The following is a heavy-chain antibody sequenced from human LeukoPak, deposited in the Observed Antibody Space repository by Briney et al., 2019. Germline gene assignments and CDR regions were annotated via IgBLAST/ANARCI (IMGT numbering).Heavy chain of an antibody. CDR3: TRVGQSYSTSGQALDH. CDR2: ISSSGSTI. CDR1: GFTFSDYY. V-gene: IGHV3-11*04. Sequence: GGSLRLSCAASGFTFSDYYMSWIRQAPGKRLEWVSYISSSGSTIYYADSVKGRFTMSRDNARNSLYLQMNSLGAEDTAVYYCTRVGQSYSTSGQALDHWGQGTLVTASS. D-gene: IGHD2-8*01. J-gene: IGHJ4*02.